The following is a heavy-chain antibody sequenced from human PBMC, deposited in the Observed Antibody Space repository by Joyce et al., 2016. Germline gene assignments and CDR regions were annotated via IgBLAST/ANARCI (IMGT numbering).Heavy chain of an antibody. D-gene: IGHD1-14*01. CDR1: GYPVTGYY. V-gene: IGHV1-2*02. CDR3: ARPDQIGLLHTFNY. Sequence: QVHLVQSGAEVKKPGASVKVSCKTSGYPVTGYYIHWGRQAPGQGLEWVGWISPNNGGTHYAQQFQGRVTMTRDTSISTAYMEFSRLVSDDTAVYYCARPDQIGLLHTFNYWGQGTLVTVSS. J-gene: IGHJ4*02. CDR2: ISPNNGGT.